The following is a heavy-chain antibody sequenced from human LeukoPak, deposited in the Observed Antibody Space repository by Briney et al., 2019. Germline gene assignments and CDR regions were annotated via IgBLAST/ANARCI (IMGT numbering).Heavy chain of an antibody. J-gene: IGHJ4*02. V-gene: IGHV3-30-3*01. Sequence: PGRSLRLSCAASGFTFSSYAMHWVRQAPGKGLEWVAVISYDGSNKYYADSVKGRFTISRDNSKNTLYLQMNSLRAEDTAVYYCAKDAPPYYYDSSGYYDYWGQGTLVTVSS. CDR3: AKDAPPYYYDSSGYYDY. CDR2: ISYDGSNK. CDR1: GFTFSSYA. D-gene: IGHD3-22*01.